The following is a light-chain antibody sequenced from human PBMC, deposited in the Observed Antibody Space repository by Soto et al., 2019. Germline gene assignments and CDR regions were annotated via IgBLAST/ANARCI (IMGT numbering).Light chain of an antibody. CDR1: SSDVGGYNY. Sequence: QSALTQPASVSGSPGQSITISCTGTSSDVGGYNYVSWYQQHPGKAPKLMIYDVSNRPSGVSNRFSGSKSGNTASLTISGLQAEDEADYYCSSYTSSSTVVFGGGTNLTV. J-gene: IGLJ2*01. CDR2: DVS. V-gene: IGLV2-14*01. CDR3: SSYTSSSTVV.